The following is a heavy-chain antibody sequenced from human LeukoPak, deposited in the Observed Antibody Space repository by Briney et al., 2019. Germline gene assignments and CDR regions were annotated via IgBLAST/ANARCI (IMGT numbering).Heavy chain of an antibody. J-gene: IGHJ6*03. V-gene: IGHV4-39*07. CDR1: GGSISSSTYF. CDR3: ARTTEGGYTYGYFYYYYMDV. Sequence: SETLSLTCTVSGGSISSSTYFWGWIRQPPGKGLEWIGTIYYSGNTYYNPSLKSRVTISVDTSKNQFSLKLTSVTAADTAVYYCARTTEGGYTYGYFYYYYMDVWGKGTTVTISS. CDR2: IYYSGNT. D-gene: IGHD5-18*01.